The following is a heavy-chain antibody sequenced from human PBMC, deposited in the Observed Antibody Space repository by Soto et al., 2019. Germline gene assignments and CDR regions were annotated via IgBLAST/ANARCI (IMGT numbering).Heavy chain of an antibody. CDR1: GYSFTSYW. CDR3: ATSYYDSSGPWAFDI. CDR2: IYPGDSDT. Sequence: PGESLKISCKGSGYSFTSYWIGWVRQMPGKGLEWMGIIYPGDSDTRYSPSFQGQVTISADKSISTAYLQWSSLKASDTAMYYCATSYYDSSGPWAFDIWGQGTMVTVSS. D-gene: IGHD3-22*01. V-gene: IGHV5-51*01. J-gene: IGHJ3*02.